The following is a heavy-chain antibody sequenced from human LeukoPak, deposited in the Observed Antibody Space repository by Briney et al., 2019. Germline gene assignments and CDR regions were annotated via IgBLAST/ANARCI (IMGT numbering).Heavy chain of an antibody. V-gene: IGHV7-4-1*02. CDR1: GYTFTSYA. CDR3: ARENYGSGSYSRTAVDFDY. CDR2: INTNTGNP. J-gene: IGHJ4*02. D-gene: IGHD3-10*01. Sequence: ASVKVSCKASGYTFTSYAMNWVRQAPGQGLEWMGWINTNTGNPTYAQGFTGRFVFSLDTSVSTAYLQISSLKAEDTAVYYCARENYGSGSYSRTAVDFDYWGQGTLVTVSS.